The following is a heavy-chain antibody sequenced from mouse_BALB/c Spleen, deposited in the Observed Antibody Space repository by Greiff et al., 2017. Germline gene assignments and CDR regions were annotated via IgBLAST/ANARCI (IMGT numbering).Heavy chain of an antibody. CDR2: IYPGSGST. J-gene: IGHJ2*01. Sequence: QVQLQQPGAELVKPGTSVKLSCKASGYNFTSYWINWVKLRPGQGLEWIGDIYPGSGSTNYNEKFKGKATLTSDKSSSTAYMVLSSLTSEDSAVYYCAKSGDYWGQGTTLTVSS. V-gene: IGHV1-55*01. CDR1: GYNFTSYW. CDR3: AKSGDY.